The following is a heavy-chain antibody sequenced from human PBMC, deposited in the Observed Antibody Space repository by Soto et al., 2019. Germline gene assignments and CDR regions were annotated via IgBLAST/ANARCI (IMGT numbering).Heavy chain of an antibody. D-gene: IGHD2-2*01. CDR1: GFTFSSYA. Sequence: EVQLLESGGGLVQPGGSLRLSCAASGFTFSSYAMNWVRQAPGKGLEWVSAISGSGGSTYYADSVKGRFTISRDNSKNTLYRQMNSLRAEDTAVYYCAKEVYCSSTSCYYYMDVWGKGTTVTVSS. CDR3: AKEVYCSSTSCYYYMDV. J-gene: IGHJ6*03. CDR2: ISGSGGST. V-gene: IGHV3-23*01.